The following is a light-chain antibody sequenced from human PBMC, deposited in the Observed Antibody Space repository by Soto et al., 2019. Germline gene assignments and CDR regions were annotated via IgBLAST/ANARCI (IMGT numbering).Light chain of an antibody. CDR2: SDN. CDR1: NSNIGTNS. Sequence: QSVLTQPPSASGTPGQGVTISCSGTNSNIGTNSVYWYQHLPGTAPKLLMHSDNQRPSGVPDRFSGSKSGTSASLAISGLRSEDEADYYCEAWDDSRRGWVFGGGTQLTVL. V-gene: IGLV1-47*02. J-gene: IGLJ3*02. CDR3: EAWDDSRRGWV.